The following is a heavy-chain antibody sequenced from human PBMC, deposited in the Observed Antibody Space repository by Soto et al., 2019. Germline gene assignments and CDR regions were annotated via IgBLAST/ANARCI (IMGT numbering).Heavy chain of an antibody. J-gene: IGHJ4*02. V-gene: IGHV3-30-3*01. CDR1: GFTFSSYA. D-gene: IGHD3-22*01. CDR2: ISYDGSNK. CDR3: ARDLITYYYDSSGSV. Sequence: QVQLVESGGGVVQPGRSLRLSCAASGFTFSSYAMHWVRQAPGKGLEWVAVISYDGSNKYYADSVKGRFTISRDNSKNTLYLQMNSLRAEDTAVYYCARDLITYYYDSSGSVWGQGTLVTVSS.